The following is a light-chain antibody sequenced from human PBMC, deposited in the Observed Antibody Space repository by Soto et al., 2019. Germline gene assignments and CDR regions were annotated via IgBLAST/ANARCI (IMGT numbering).Light chain of an antibody. CDR3: HQYNKWPLT. J-gene: IGKJ4*01. CDR2: DAS. CDR1: QTVYSN. Sequence: EIVMAQSPATLSVSPGEGATLSCRASQTVYSNLAWYQQKPGQAPRLLIDDASTRATGIPARFSGSGSGTEFTLTISSLQSEDFAVYYCHQYNKWPLTFGGGTKVEIK. V-gene: IGKV3-15*01.